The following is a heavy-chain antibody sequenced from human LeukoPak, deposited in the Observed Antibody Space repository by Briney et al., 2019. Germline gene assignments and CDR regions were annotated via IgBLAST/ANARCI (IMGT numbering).Heavy chain of an antibody. J-gene: IGHJ5*02. D-gene: IGHD2-2*01. V-gene: IGHV5-51*01. Sequence: HGESLKISCKRSGYSFTSSWIAWVRQMPGKGLGWMGIIYPGDSDTRYSPSFQGQVTISADKSISTAYLQWSRLKASDTAMYYCARRGGYCSSTSCYPRNWFDPWGQGTLVTVSS. CDR1: GYSFTSSW. CDR3: ARRGGYCSSTSCYPRNWFDP. CDR2: IYPGDSDT.